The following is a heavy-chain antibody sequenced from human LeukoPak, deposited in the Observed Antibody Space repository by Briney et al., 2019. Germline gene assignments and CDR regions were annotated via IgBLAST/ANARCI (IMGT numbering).Heavy chain of an antibody. CDR1: GGSISSGSYY. D-gene: IGHD3-10*01. Sequence: PSETLSLTCTVSGGSISSGSYYWSWIRQPAGKGLEWIGRIYTSGSTNYNPSLKSRVTISVDTSKNQFSLKLSSVTAADTAVYYCARGSSGRWPKIPWFGELNQYYYYYMDVWGKGTTVTVSS. CDR2: IYTSGST. J-gene: IGHJ6*03. V-gene: IGHV4-61*02. CDR3: ARGSSGRWPKIPWFGELNQYYYYYMDV.